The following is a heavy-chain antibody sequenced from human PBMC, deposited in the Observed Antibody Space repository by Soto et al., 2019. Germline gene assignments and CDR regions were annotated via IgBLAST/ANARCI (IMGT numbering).Heavy chain of an antibody. CDR1: GFTFSSYS. Sequence: EVQLVESGGGLVQPGGSLRLSCAASGFTFSSYSMNWVRQAPGKGLEWVSYISSSSSTIYYADSVKGRFTISRDNAKNLLCLQMNSLRDEDTAVYYCAREGGSLNWFDPWGQGTLVTVSS. J-gene: IGHJ5*02. CDR3: AREGGSLNWFDP. D-gene: IGHD1-26*01. V-gene: IGHV3-48*02. CDR2: ISSSSSTI.